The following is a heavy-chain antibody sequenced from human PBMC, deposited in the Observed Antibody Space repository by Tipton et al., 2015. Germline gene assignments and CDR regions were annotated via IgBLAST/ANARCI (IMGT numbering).Heavy chain of an antibody. CDR3: ARGHYVSRMDV. J-gene: IGHJ6*02. Sequence: TLSLTCTVSGGSFNDFYWSWIRQPPGKGLEWVGEINHVGDTNYNPSLKSRVTISVDTSKSRLSLTLTSVTAADTAVYYCARGHYVSRMDVWGQGTTVTVSS. V-gene: IGHV4-34*01. CDR1: GGSFNDFY. CDR2: INHVGDT. D-gene: IGHD3-10*01.